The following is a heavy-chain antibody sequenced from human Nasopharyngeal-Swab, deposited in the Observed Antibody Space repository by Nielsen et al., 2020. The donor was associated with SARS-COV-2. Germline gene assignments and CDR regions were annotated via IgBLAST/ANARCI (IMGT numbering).Heavy chain of an antibody. CDR2: IWYDGSNK. V-gene: IGHV3-33*01. CDR1: GFTFSSYG. D-gene: IGHD2-2*01. J-gene: IGHJ4*02. Sequence: GESLKISCAASGFTFSSYGMHWVRQAPGKGLEWVAVIWYDGSNKYYADSVKGRFTISRDNSKNTLYLQMNSLRAEDMAVYYCARDRSSSTSFFDYWGQGTLVTVSS. CDR3: ARDRSSSTSFFDY.